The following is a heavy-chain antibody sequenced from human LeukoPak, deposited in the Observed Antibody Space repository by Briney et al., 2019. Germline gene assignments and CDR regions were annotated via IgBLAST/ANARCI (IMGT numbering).Heavy chain of an antibody. CDR2: IYYSGST. V-gene: IGHV4-59*08. J-gene: IGHJ4*02. D-gene: IGHD3/OR15-3a*01. CDR1: GGSISSYY. Sequence: PSETLSLTCTVSGGSISSYYWSWIRQPPGKGLEWIGYIYYSGSTNYNPSLKGRVTISVDTSKNQFSLKLSSVTAADTAVYYCARSPNWTPHSFDYWGQGTLVTVSS. CDR3: ARSPNWTPHSFDY.